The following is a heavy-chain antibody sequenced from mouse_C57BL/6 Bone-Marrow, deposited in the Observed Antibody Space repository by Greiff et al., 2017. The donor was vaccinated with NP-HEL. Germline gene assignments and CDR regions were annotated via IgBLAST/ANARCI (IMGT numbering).Heavy chain of an antibody. D-gene: IGHD1-1*01. CDR1: GYSITSGYD. CDR3: ARGSYYYGSSYGAMDY. Sequence: EVKLMESGPGMVKPSQSLSLTCTVTGYSITSGYDWHWIRHFPGNKLEWMGYISYSGSTNHNPSLKSRISITHDTSKNHFFLKLNSVTTEDTATYDCARGSYYYGSSYGAMDYWGQGTSVTVSS. CDR2: ISYSGST. V-gene: IGHV3-1*01. J-gene: IGHJ4*01.